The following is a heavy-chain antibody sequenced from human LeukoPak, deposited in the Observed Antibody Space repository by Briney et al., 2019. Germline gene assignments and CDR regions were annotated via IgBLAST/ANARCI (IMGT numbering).Heavy chain of an antibody. D-gene: IGHD2-15*01. J-gene: IGHJ6*03. Sequence: GGSLRLSCAASGFTFSSYSMNWVRQAPGKGLEWVSYISSSSTIYYADSVKGRFTISRDNAKNSLYLQMNSLRAEDTAVYYCARDAGYCSGGSCSPDYMNVWGKGTTVTVSS. CDR2: ISSSSTI. V-gene: IGHV3-48*01. CDR3: ARDAGYCSGGSCSPDYMNV. CDR1: GFTFSSYS.